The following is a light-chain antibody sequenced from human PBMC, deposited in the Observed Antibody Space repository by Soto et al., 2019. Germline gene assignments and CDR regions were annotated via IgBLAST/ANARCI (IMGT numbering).Light chain of an antibody. V-gene: IGKV3-20*01. Sequence: EIVLTQSPGTLSLSPGEGATLSCRASKSFSRSYLAWYQQKPGQAPRLLIYGASTRATGIPDRFSGSGSGTDFTLTISRLEPEDFAVYYCQQYGSLWTFGQGTKVDIK. CDR1: KSFSRSY. CDR2: GAS. J-gene: IGKJ1*01. CDR3: QQYGSLWT.